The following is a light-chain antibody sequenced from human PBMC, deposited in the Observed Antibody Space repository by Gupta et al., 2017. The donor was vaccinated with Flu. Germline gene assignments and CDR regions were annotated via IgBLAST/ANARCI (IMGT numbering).Light chain of an antibody. CDR3: PQSYTSPRT. CDR2: AAS. J-gene: IGKJ1*01. CDR1: QSITTF. V-gene: IGKV1-39*01. Sequence: DIQMTQSPSFMSASVGDRVTITCRASQSITTFLNWYQQKPGKAPELLIYAASSLQSGVPARFSGSGSETDCTLTISSLQPEDFATYCCPQSYTSPRTFGQGTKVEIK.